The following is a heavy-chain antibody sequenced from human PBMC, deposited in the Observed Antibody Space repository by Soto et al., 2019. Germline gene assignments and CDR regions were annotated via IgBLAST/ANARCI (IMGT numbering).Heavy chain of an antibody. CDR1: GFSLTSRPMG. CDR2: IYWDDDK. D-gene: IGHD1-1*01. Sequence: QITLKESAPTRVKPTQTLTLTCTFSGFSLTSRPMGVGWIRQPPGKALEWLAFIYWDDDKRYSPSLRSRLTIHKDTSGNQVVLTMTNMDPVDTATYYCAHRLSGYNWNGGYFDYWGQGALVTVSS. J-gene: IGHJ4*02. V-gene: IGHV2-5*02. CDR3: AHRLSGYNWNGGYFDY.